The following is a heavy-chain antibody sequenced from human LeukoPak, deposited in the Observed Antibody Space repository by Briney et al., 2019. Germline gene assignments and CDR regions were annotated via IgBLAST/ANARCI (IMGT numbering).Heavy chain of an antibody. CDR1: GYTFTGYY. Sequence: ASVKVSCKASGYTFTGYYIHWVRQAPGQGLEWMGWINPNSGVTNYAQKFQGRVTMTRDTSISTAYMDLSKLRSDDTAVYYCAGSGSYYYFDYWGQGTLVTVSS. CDR2: INPNSGVT. V-gene: IGHV1-2*02. J-gene: IGHJ4*02. CDR3: AGSGSYYYFDY. D-gene: IGHD1-26*01.